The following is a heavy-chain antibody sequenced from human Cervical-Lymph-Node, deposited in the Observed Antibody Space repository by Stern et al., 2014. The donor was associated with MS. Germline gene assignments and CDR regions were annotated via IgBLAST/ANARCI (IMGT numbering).Heavy chain of an antibody. D-gene: IGHD7-27*01. J-gene: IGHJ3*02. CDR2: INPYNGHT. Sequence: VQLLQSGVEVKKPGASVKVSCKASGYTFTRYGVSWVRQAPGQGLEWLGWINPYNGHTRYAQKLQGRVTMTTDTSTGTAYMELRGLRSDDAAVYYCARDGVGNDDALDIWGQGTMVTVSS. V-gene: IGHV1-18*01. CDR1: GYTFTRYG. CDR3: ARDGVGNDDALDI.